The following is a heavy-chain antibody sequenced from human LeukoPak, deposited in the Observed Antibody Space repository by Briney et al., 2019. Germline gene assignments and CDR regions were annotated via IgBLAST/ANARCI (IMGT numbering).Heavy chain of an antibody. CDR3: AKEWRRRYDAFDI. CDR1: GFTFSSYT. V-gene: IGHV3-23*01. J-gene: IGHJ3*02. CDR2: ITTSDGNT. D-gene: IGHD3-16*01. Sequence: GGSLRLSCAASGFTFSSYTMSWVRQAPGKGLEWVSTITTSDGNTYYADSVKGRFTISRDNSKNTLYLQMNSLRAEDTAVYYCAKEWRRRYDAFDIWGQGTMVTVSS.